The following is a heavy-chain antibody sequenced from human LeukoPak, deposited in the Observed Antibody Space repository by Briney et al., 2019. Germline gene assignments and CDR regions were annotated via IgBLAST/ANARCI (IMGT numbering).Heavy chain of an antibody. V-gene: IGHV3-23*01. J-gene: IGHJ4*02. CDR2: ISGSGVTT. CDR1: GFTVSSNY. CDR3: AKVTGDSYDSSGYYYVGYFDY. Sequence: GGSPRLSCAASGFTVSSNYMSWVRQAPGKGLDWVSAISGSGVTTYYADSVKGRFTISRDNSKNTLYLQMNSLRAEDTAVYYCAKVTGDSYDSSGYYYVGYFDYWGQGTLVTVSS. D-gene: IGHD3-22*01.